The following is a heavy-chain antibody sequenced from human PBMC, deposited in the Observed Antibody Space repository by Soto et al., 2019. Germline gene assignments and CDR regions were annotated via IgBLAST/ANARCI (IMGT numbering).Heavy chain of an antibody. CDR1: GFTFTNAW. Sequence: EVQLVESGGGLVKPGGSLRLSCAASGFTFTNAWMNWVRQAPGKGLEWVGRIKTKTDGETTDYAAPVKGRFTISRDDSKNTLHLQMNSLKTEDTAVYYCTRVWAYAFDIWGQGTMVTVSS. V-gene: IGHV3-15*07. CDR3: TRVWAYAFDI. D-gene: IGHD1-26*01. CDR2: IKTKTDGETT. J-gene: IGHJ3*02.